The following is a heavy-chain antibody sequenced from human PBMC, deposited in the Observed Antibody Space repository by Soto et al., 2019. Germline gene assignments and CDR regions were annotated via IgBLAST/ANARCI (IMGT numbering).Heavy chain of an antibody. CDR2: ISGSGGST. Sequence: GGSLRLSCAASGFTFPSYPMSWVRQAPGKGLEWVSSISGSGGSTYYADSVKGRFTISRDTSKNMLYLQMNSLRAEDTAVYYCARTRRSGCYYFDYLAQGTLVTVSS. CDR3: ARTRRSGCYYFDY. V-gene: IGHV3-23*01. CDR1: GFTFPSYP. D-gene: IGHD3-22*01. J-gene: IGHJ4*02.